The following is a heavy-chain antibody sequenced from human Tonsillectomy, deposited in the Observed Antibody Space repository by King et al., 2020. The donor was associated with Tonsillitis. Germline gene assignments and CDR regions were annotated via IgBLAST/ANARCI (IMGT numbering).Heavy chain of an antibody. J-gene: IGHJ4*02. Sequence: LQLQESGPGLVKPSETLSLTCTVSDGSISSSNYYWGWIRQLPGKGLAWIGSIFYSGSTYYNPSLMSRVSISVDTSKNQFSLMLSSVTAADTAVYFCALRGGDYAAYYFDYWGQGSLVT. D-gene: IGHD4-17*01. CDR2: IFYSGST. CDR3: ALRGGDYAAYYFDY. CDR1: DGSISSSNYY. V-gene: IGHV4-39*01.